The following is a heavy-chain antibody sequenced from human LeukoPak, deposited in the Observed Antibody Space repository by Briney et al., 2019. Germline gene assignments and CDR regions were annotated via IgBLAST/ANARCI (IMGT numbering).Heavy chain of an antibody. CDR1: GFTFSSYW. J-gene: IGHJ4*02. V-gene: IGHV3-7*03. D-gene: IGHD5-18*01. CDR2: IKQDGSEK. Sequence: QTGGSLRLSCAASGFTFSSYWMSWVRQAPGKGLEWVANIKQDGSEKYYVDSVKGRFTISRDNAKNSLYLQMNSLRAEDTAVYYCARDIGSYGYEHYFDYWGQGTLVTVSS. CDR3: ARDIGSYGYEHYFDY.